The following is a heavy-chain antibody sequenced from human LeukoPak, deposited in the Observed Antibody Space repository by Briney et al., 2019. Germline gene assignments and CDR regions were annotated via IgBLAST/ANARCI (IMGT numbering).Heavy chain of an antibody. Sequence: GGSLRLSCAASGFTFSSYAMSWVRQAPGKGLEWVSAISGSGGSTYYADSVKGRFTISRGNSKNTLYLQMNSLRAEDTAVYYCAKGVSMIVVVINSWGQGTLVTVSS. D-gene: IGHD3-22*01. CDR1: GFTFSSYA. V-gene: IGHV3-23*01. CDR2: ISGSGGST. J-gene: IGHJ4*02. CDR3: AKGVSMIVVVINS.